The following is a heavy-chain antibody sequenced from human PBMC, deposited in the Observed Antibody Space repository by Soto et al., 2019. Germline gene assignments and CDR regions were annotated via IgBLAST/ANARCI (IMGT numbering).Heavy chain of an antibody. CDR2: ISYDGSNK. V-gene: IGHV3-30*18. CDR3: AKDQHGDFDWLFLYWYFDL. Sequence: QVQLVESGGGVVQPGRSLRLSCAASGFTFSSYGMHWVRQAPGKGLEWVAVISYDGSNKYYADSVKGRFTISRDNSKNTLYLQMNSLRAEDTAVYYCAKDQHGDFDWLFLYWYFDLWGRGTLFTVSS. J-gene: IGHJ2*01. CDR1: GFTFSSYG. D-gene: IGHD3-9*01.